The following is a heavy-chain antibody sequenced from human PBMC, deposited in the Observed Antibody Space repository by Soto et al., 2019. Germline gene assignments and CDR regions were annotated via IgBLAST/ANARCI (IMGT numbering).Heavy chain of an antibody. J-gene: IGHJ4*02. CDR1: GFTFSSYS. V-gene: IGHV3-21*01. Sequence: GGSLRLSCAASGFTFSSYSMNWVRQAPGKGLEWVSSISSSSSYIYYADSVKGRFTISRDNAKNSLYLQMNSLRAEDTAVYYCARDRHHLPRFVDTATYYFDYWGQGTLVTVSS. CDR3: ARDRHHLPRFVDTATYYFDY. CDR2: ISSSSSYI. D-gene: IGHD5-18*01.